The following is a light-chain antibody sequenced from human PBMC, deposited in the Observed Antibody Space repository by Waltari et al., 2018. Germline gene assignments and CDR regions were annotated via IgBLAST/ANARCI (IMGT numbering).Light chain of an antibody. Sequence: IQMTQSPSSLSASVGDRVTITCRASQDIRNDLGWYQHKPGKAPKLLIYKASSLESGVPSRFSGSGSGTEFTLTISSLQPDDFATYYCQQYNSYSRTFGQGTKVEIK. CDR2: KAS. J-gene: IGKJ1*01. V-gene: IGKV1-5*03. CDR1: QDIRND. CDR3: QQYNSYSRT.